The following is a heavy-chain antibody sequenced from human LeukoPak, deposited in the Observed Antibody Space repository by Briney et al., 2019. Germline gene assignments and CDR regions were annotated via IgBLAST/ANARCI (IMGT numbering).Heavy chain of an antibody. D-gene: IGHD2-21*02. Sequence: SETLSLTCTVSGGSISSYYWSWIRRPPGKGLEWIGYIYYSGSTNYNPSLKGRVTISVDTSKNQFSLKLSSVTAADTAVYYCARAYCGGDCSFDYWGQGTLVTVSS. CDR2: IYYSGST. V-gene: IGHV4-59*08. CDR3: ARAYCGGDCSFDY. J-gene: IGHJ4*02. CDR1: GGSISSYY.